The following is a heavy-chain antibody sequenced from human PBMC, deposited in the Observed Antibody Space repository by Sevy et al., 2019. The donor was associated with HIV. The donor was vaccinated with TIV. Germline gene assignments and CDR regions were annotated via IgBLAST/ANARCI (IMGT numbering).Heavy chain of an antibody. CDR2: ITWDGDST. J-gene: IGHJ4*02. D-gene: IGHD1-1*01. CDR1: GFTFDDYP. V-gene: IGHV3-43D*04. CDR3: AKDMGFTGTFPLDY. Sequence: GGSLRLSCAASGFTFDDYPMHWVRQAPGKRLEWVSLITWDGDSTFYADSVKGRFTISRDNSKNSLYLQMNSLRPEDTALYYCAKDMGFTGTFPLDYWGQGTLVTVSS.